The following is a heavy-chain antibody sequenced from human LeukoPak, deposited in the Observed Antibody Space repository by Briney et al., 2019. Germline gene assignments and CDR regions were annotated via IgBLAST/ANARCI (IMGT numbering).Heavy chain of an antibody. Sequence: PSETLSLTCTVSGYSISSGYYWSWIRQPAGKGLEWIGRIYTSGSTNYNPSLKSRVTISVDTSKNQFSLKLSSVTAADTAVYYCAREQGFGENWFDPWGQGTLVTVSS. J-gene: IGHJ5*02. D-gene: IGHD2-21*01. CDR1: GYSISSGYY. CDR2: IYTSGST. V-gene: IGHV4-61*02. CDR3: AREQGFGENWFDP.